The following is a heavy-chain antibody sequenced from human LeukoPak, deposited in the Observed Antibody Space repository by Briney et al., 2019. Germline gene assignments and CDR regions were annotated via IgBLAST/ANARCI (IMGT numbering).Heavy chain of an antibody. Sequence: SETLSLTCTVPGGSISSYYWSWIRQPPGKGLEWIGYIYYSGSTNYNPSLKSRVTISVDTSKNQFSLKLSSVTAADTAVYYCARVRYGDLGLDAFDIWGQGTMVTVSS. CDR1: GGSISSYY. CDR2: IYYSGST. D-gene: IGHD4-17*01. J-gene: IGHJ3*02. CDR3: ARVRYGDLGLDAFDI. V-gene: IGHV4-59*01.